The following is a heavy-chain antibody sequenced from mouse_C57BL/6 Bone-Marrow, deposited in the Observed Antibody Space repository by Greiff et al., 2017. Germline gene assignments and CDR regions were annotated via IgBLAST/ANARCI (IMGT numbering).Heavy chain of an antibody. CDR2: ISDGGSYT. Sequence: EVQLVESGGGLVKPGGSLKLSCAASGFTFSSYAMSWVRQTPEKRLEWVATISDGGSYTYYPDNVKGRFTISRDNAKNNLYLQMSNLKSEDTAMYYCARVPSSYAIGYWDRGNAVTVSS. J-gene: IGHJ4*01. CDR3: ARVPSSYAIGY. CDR1: GFTFSSYA. D-gene: IGHD3-2*02. V-gene: IGHV5-4*01.